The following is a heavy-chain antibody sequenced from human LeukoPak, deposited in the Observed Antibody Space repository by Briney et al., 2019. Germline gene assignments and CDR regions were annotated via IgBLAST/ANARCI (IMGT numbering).Heavy chain of an antibody. CDR2: IYYSGST. Sequence: PSETLSLTCTVSGGSISSYYWSWIRQPPGKGLEWIGYIYYSGSTNYIPSLKSRVTISVDTSKNQFSLKLSSVTAADTAVYYCASSIEVEAPWFDPWGQGTLVTVSS. J-gene: IGHJ5*02. CDR1: GGSISSYY. D-gene: IGHD6-19*01. V-gene: IGHV4-59*01. CDR3: ASSIEVEAPWFDP.